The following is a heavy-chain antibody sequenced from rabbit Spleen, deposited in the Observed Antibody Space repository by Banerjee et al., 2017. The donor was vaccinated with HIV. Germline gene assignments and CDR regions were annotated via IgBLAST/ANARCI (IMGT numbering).Heavy chain of an antibody. J-gene: IGHJ6*01. D-gene: IGHD8-1*01. CDR2: INAVTGKA. CDR1: GFSFSNKA. V-gene: IGHV1S47*01. CDR3: ARDVGTSFSTYGMDL. Sequence: QEQLVESGGGLVKPEGSLKLSCTASGFSFSNKAVMCWVRQAPGKGLEWIACINAVTGKAVYANWAKGRFTISRSTSLNTVTLQMTSLTAADTATYFCARDVGTSFSTYGMDLWGQGTLVTVS.